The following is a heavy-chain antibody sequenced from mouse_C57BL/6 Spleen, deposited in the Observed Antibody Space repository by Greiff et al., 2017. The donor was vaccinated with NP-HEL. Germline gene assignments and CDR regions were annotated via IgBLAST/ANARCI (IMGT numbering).Heavy chain of an antibody. J-gene: IGHJ3*01. V-gene: IGHV1-74*01. D-gene: IGHD2-4*01. CDR2: IHPSDSDT. CDR3: AMNYDYAQAWCAY. CDR1: GYTFTSYW. Sequence: QVHVKQPGAELVKPGASVKVSCKASGYTFTSYWMHWVKQRPGQGLEWIGRIHPSDSDTNYNQKFKGKATLTVDKSSSTAYMQLSSLTSEDSAVYYCAMNYDYAQAWCAYWGQGTLVTVSA.